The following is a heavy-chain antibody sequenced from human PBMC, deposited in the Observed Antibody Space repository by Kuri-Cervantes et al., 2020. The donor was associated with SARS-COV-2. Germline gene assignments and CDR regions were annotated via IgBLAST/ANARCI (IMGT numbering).Heavy chain of an antibody. CDR2: ISSSSSYI. CDR1: GFTFSSYS. J-gene: IGHJ4*02. CDR3: AGEGLGTIFGVETYDY. Sequence: GGSLRLSCAASGFTFSSYSMNWVRQAPGKGLEWVSSISSSSSYIYYADSVKGRFTISRDNAKNSLYLQMNSLRAEDTAVYYCAGEGLGTIFGVETYDYWGQGTLVTVSS. V-gene: IGHV3-21*01. D-gene: IGHD3-3*01.